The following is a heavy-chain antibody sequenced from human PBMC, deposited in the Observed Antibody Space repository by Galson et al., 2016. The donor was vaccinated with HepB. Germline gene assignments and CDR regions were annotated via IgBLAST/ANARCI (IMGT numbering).Heavy chain of an antibody. CDR1: RFLFRSYG. J-gene: IGHJ4*02. CDR2: DSMDGRRR. CDR3: AKRHEYCPPVGCSVDY. Sequence: SLRLSCAGSRFLFRSYGMHWVRQAPGKGLEWVAADSMDGRRRFSSDSVKGRFTISRDNSNNMLFLQMDSLRPDDTAVYYCAKRHEYCPPVGCSVDYWGQGTLVSVSS. D-gene: IGHD2/OR15-2a*01. V-gene: IGHV3-30*18.